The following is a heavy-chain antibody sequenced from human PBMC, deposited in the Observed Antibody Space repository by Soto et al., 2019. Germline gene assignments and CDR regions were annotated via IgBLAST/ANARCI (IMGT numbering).Heavy chain of an antibody. J-gene: IGHJ4*02. V-gene: IGHV3-74*01. CDR2: ISGDGSST. Sequence: EVQLVESGGGLVQPGGSLRLSCAASGFTFSSYWMHWVRQVPGKGLVWVSRISGDGSSTTYADSVKGRFIISRDNDKNTLYLHMNSLRAEDTAVYYCTRPRYDGSGTPFDHWGQGTLVTVSS. D-gene: IGHD3-22*01. CDR1: GFTFSSYW. CDR3: TRPRYDGSGTPFDH.